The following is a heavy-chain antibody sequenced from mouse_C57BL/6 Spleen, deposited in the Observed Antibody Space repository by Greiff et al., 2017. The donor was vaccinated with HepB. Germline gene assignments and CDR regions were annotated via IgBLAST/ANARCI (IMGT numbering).Heavy chain of an antibody. D-gene: IGHD1-1*01. V-gene: IGHV1-18*01. CDR3: ARDYGSSYGFAY. CDR2: INPNNGGT. Sequence: VQLQQSGPELVKPGASVKIPCKASGYTFTDYNMDWVKHSHGKSLEWIGDINPNNGGTIYNQKFKGKATLTVDKSSSTAYMELRSLTYEDTAVYDCARDYGSSYGFAYWGQGTLVTVSA. J-gene: IGHJ3*01. CDR1: GYTFTDYN.